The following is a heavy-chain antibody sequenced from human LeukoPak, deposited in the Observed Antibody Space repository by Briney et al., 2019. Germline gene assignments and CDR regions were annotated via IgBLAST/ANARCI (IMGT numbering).Heavy chain of an antibody. CDR1: GYSFTNYW. D-gene: IGHD5-24*01. J-gene: IGHJ6*02. CDR3: ARHDRDGYNDYYYGMDV. CDR2: IYPDDSDT. Sequence: GESLKISCKGSGYSFTNYWIGWVRQMPGKGLEWMGIIYPDDSDTTYSPSFQGQVTISADKSISTAYLQWSGLKASDTAMYYCARHDRDGYNDYYYGMDVWGQGTTVSVSS. V-gene: IGHV5-51*01.